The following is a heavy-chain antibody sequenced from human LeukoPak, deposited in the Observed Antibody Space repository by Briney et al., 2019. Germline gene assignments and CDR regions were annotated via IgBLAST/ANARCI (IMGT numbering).Heavy chain of an antibody. CDR2: FDPEDGET. CDR3: ATYLGASLDY. V-gene: IGHV1-24*01. CDR1: GYTPTELS. J-gene: IGHJ4*02. Sequence: ASVTVSCKVSGYTPTELSMHWVRQAPGKGREWMGGFDPEDGETIYAQKFQGRVTMTEDTSTDTAYMELSSLRSEDTAVYYCATYLGASLDYWGQGTLVTVSS.